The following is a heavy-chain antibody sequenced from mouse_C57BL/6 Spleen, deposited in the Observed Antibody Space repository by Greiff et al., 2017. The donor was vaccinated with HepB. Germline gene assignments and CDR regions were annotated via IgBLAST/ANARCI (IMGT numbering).Heavy chain of an antibody. Sequence: EVQLVESGGGLVKPGGSLKLSCAASGFTFSDYGMHWVRQAPEKGLEWVAYISSGSSTIYYADTVKGRFTISRDNAKNTLFLQMTSLRSEDTAMYYCAREGFYYGSSPLFDYWGQGTTLTVSS. CDR3: AREGFYYGSSPLFDY. CDR1: GFTFSDYG. CDR2: ISSGSSTI. V-gene: IGHV5-17*01. D-gene: IGHD1-1*01. J-gene: IGHJ2*01.